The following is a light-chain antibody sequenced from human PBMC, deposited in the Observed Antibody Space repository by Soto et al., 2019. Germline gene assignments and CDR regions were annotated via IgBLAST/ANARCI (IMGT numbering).Light chain of an antibody. CDR3: SLYTSENTDV. CDR1: STDFVSYNR. V-gene: IGLV2-18*01. J-gene: IGLJ1*01. CDR2: EAS. Sequence: QSALTQPPSVSGSPGQSVTISCTGTSTDFVSYNRVSWYQQPPGTAPKLIIYEASNRPSGVPGRFSGSKSGNTASLTISGLQAADEADYYCSLYTSENTDVFGTGTKVTVL.